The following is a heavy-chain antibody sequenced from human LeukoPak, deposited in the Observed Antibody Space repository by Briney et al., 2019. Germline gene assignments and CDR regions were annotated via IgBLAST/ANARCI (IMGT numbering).Heavy chain of an antibody. J-gene: IGHJ4*02. CDR2: IYYSGST. CDR3: ARVSVQMYIDD. Sequence: PSETLSLTCTVSGGSVSSGRYYWSWIRQPPGKGLEWIGYIYYSGSTNYNPSLKSRVTISEDTSKNQFSLKLNSVTAADTAVYYCARVSVQMYIDDWGQGTLVTVSS. V-gene: IGHV4-61*01. CDR1: GGSVSSGRYY. D-gene: IGHD5-24*01.